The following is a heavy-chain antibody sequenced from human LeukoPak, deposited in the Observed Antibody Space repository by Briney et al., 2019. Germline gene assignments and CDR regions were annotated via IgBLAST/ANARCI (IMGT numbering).Heavy chain of an antibody. V-gene: IGHV3-30-3*01. CDR2: ISYDGSNK. Sequence: NPGRSLRLSCAASGFTFSSYAMHWVRQAPGKGLEWVAVISYDGSNKYYADSVKGRFTVSRDNSKNTLYLQMNSLRAEDTAVYYCARGTSWRSPHWYMDVWGEGTTVTVSS. CDR3: ARGTSWRSPHWYMDV. CDR1: GFTFSSYA. J-gene: IGHJ6*03. D-gene: IGHD1-14*01.